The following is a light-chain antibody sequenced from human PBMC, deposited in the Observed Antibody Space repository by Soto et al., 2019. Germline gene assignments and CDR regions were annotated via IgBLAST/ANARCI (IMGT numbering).Light chain of an antibody. J-gene: IGKJ3*01. Sequence: EIVLTQSPGTLSWSPGERGTLSCRASQSVSSNYLAWYQQKPGQAPRLLIYGASSRANGIPDRFSGSGSGTDFTLTISRLEPEDFAVYYCQQYSTSARLTFGPGTKVDI. CDR3: QQYSTSARLT. CDR2: GAS. V-gene: IGKV3-20*01. CDR1: QSVSSNY.